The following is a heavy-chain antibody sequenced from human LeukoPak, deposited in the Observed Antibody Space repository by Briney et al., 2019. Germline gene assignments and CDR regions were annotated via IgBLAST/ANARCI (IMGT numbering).Heavy chain of an antibody. J-gene: IGHJ4*02. Sequence: PSETLSLTCAVYGGSFSGYYWSWIRQPPGKGLEWIGEINHSGSTNYNPSLKSRVTISVDTSKNQFSLKLSSVTAADTAVYYCARGNGQQLARYFDYWGQGTLVTVSS. CDR2: INHSGST. D-gene: IGHD6-13*01. CDR1: GGSFSGYY. CDR3: ARGNGQQLARYFDY. V-gene: IGHV4-34*01.